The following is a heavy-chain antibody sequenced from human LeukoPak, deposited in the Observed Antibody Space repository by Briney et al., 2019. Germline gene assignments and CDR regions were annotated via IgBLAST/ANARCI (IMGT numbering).Heavy chain of an antibody. Sequence: GGSLRLSCSASGFTFSSYAMSWVRQAPGKGLEWVSSVNDGGDNTYYADYLRGRFTVSRDNSKNTLYVQVNSLGTEDTAAYYCAKGSYYDSSGSFYFDYWGQGTLVTVSS. J-gene: IGHJ4*02. CDR1: GFTFSSYA. D-gene: IGHD3-22*01. CDR2: VNDGGDNT. CDR3: AKGSYYDSSGSFYFDY. V-gene: IGHV3-23*01.